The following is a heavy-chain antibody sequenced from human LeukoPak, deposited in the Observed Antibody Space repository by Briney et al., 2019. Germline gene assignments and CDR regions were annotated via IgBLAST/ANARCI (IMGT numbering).Heavy chain of an antibody. CDR3: ARAMTAMVRGVRFPSY. CDR2: INPSGGST. CDR1: GYTFTSYY. J-gene: IGHJ4*02. V-gene: IGHV1-46*01. D-gene: IGHD3-10*01. Sequence: ASVKVSCKASGYTFTSYYMHWVRQAPGQGLEWMGIINPSGGSTSYAQKFQGRVTMTRDMSTSTVYMELSSLRSEDTAVYYCARAMTAMVRGVRFPSYWGQGTLVTVSS.